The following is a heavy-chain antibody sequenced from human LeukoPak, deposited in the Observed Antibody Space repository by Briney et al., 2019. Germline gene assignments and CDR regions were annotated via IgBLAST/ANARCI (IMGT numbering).Heavy chain of an antibody. V-gene: IGHV4-34*01. CDR3: ARRRVRGLYYYYYMDV. CDR2: INHSGST. CDR1: GGSFSGYY. J-gene: IGHJ6*03. Sequence: SETLSLTCAVYGGSFSGYYWSWIRQPPGKGLEWIGEINHSGSTNYNPSLKSRVTISVDTSKNQFSLKLSSVTAADTAVYYCARRRVRGLYYYYYMDVWGKGTTVTISS. D-gene: IGHD3-10*01.